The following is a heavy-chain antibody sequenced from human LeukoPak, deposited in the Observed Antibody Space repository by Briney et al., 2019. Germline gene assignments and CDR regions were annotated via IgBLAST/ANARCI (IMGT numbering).Heavy chain of an antibody. CDR2: IYPGDSDT. Sequence: GESLKISCKGSGYSFTSYWIGWVRQMPGKGLEWMGIIYPGDSDTRYSPSFQGQVTISADKSISTAYLQWSSLKASDTAMYYCARTGGNSGSRDAFDIRGQGTMVTVSS. CDR1: GYSFTSYW. V-gene: IGHV5-51*01. D-gene: IGHD3-16*01. CDR3: ARTGGNSGSRDAFDI. J-gene: IGHJ3*02.